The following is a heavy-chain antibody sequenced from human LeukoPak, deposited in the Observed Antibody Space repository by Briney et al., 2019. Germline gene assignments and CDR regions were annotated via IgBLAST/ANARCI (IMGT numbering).Heavy chain of an antibody. CDR2: IYTSGST. CDR1: GGSISSYY. CDR3: ARHWTNGGNNWFDP. D-gene: IGHD3-16*01. V-gene: IGHV4-4*07. J-gene: IGHJ5*02. Sequence: SETLSLTCTVSGGSISSYYWSWIRQPAGKGLEWIGRIYTSGSTNYNPSLKSRVTMSVDTSKNQFSLKLSSVTAADTAVYYCARHWTNGGNNWFDPWGQGTLVTVSS.